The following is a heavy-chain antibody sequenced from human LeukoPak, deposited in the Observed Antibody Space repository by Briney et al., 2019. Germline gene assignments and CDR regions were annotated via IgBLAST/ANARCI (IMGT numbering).Heavy chain of an antibody. V-gene: IGHV3-30*02. D-gene: IGHD5-18*01. J-gene: IGHJ6*02. CDR1: GFTFSSYG. Sequence: PGGSLRLSCAASGFTFSSYGMHWVRQAPGKGLEWVAFIRYDGSNKYYVDSVKGRFTISRDNSKNTLYLQMNSLRAEDTAVYYCAKDQGTAMVYYYYYGMDVWGQGTTVTVSS. CDR3: AKDQGTAMVYYYYYGMDV. CDR2: IRYDGSNK.